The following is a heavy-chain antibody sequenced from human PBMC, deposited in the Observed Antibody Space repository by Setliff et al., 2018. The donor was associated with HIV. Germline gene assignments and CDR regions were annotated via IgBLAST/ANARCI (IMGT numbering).Heavy chain of an antibody. V-gene: IGHV1-8*02. CDR2: MNPNSGNT. CDR3: ARQMNNFWSGTNLDY. CDR1: GNTFSSYG. D-gene: IGHD3-3*01. J-gene: IGHJ4*02. Sequence: ASVKVSCKASGNTFSSYGITWVRQATGQGLEWMGWMNPNSGNTGYAQKFQGRVTMTRNTSISTAYMELSSLRSEDTAVYYCARQMNNFWSGTNLDYWGQGTLVTVSS.